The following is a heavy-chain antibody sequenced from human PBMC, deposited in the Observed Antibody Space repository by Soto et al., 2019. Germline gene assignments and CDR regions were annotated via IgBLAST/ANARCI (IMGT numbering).Heavy chain of an antibody. CDR1: GGTFSSYA. J-gene: IGHJ4*02. CDR2: IIPIFGTA. D-gene: IGHD2-15*01. V-gene: IGHV1-69*13. Sequence: GASVKVSCKASGGTFSSYAISWVRQAPGQGLEWMGGIIPIFGTANYAQKFQGRVTITADESTSTAYMELSSLRSEDTAVYYCARGELEVVVAFNYFDYWGQGTLVTVSS. CDR3: ARGELEVVVAFNYFDY.